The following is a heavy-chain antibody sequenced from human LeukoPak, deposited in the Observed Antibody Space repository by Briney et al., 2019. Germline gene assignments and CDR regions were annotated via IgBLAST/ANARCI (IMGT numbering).Heavy chain of an antibody. J-gene: IGHJ3*02. V-gene: IGHV1-69*05. Sequence: GASVEVSCKASGGTFSSYAISWVRQAPGQGLEWMGGIIPIFGTANYAQKFQGRVTITRNTSISTAYMELSSLRSEDTAVYYCARVRTFGWTDAFDIWGQGTMVTVSS. CDR2: IIPIFGTA. CDR1: GGTFSSYA. D-gene: IGHD3-9*01. CDR3: ARVRTFGWTDAFDI.